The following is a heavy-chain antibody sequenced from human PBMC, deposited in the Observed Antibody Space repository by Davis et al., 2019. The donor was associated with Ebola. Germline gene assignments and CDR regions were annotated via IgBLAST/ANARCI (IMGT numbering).Heavy chain of an antibody. CDR3: ASLRRTITGMDDGFDI. CDR1: GNSFNTHW. J-gene: IGHJ3*02. D-gene: IGHD2-8*02. V-gene: IGHV5-51*01. Sequence: GGSLRLSCKDSGNSFNTHWIGWVRQMPGKGLEWMGIIYTGDSDTRYSPSFRGQVTISADKSMKTAFLQWSSLKASDSGMYYCASLRRTITGMDDGFDIWGQGTMVTVSS. CDR2: IYTGDSDT.